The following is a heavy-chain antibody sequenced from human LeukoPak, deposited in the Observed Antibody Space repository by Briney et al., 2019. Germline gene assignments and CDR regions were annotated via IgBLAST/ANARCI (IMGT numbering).Heavy chain of an antibody. Sequence: PGGSLRLSCAASGFTFSSYAMSWVRQAPGEGLEWVSDISGSGGSTYYADSVKGRFTISRDNSKNTLYLQMNSLRAEDTAVYYCAKDSVSGSGYYYFDYWGQGTLVTVSS. V-gene: IGHV3-23*01. CDR2: ISGSGGST. CDR3: AKDSVSGSGYYYFDY. D-gene: IGHD3-22*01. J-gene: IGHJ4*02. CDR1: GFTFSSYA.